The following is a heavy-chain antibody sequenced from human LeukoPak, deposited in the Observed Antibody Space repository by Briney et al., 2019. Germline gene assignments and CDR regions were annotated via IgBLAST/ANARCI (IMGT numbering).Heavy chain of an antibody. J-gene: IGHJ4*02. CDR3: AKAGIEVHKGKYYFDY. CDR1: GFTFSSYA. V-gene: IGHV3-23*01. CDR2: ISGSGGST. Sequence: PGGSLRLSCAASGFTFSSYAMTWVRQVPGKGLEWVSAISGSGGSTYSADSVKGRFTISRDSTKNTLYLQMNSLRAEDTAVYFCAKAGIEVHKGKYYFDYWGQGTLVTVSS. D-gene: IGHD6-19*01.